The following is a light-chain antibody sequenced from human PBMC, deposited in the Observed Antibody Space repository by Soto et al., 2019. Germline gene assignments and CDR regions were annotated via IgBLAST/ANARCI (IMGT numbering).Light chain of an antibody. CDR1: SSDVGGYNY. J-gene: IGLJ1*01. V-gene: IGLV2-14*01. CDR2: EVS. CDR3: ASYVTGDTYV. Sequence: QSALTQPASVSGSPGQSITISCTGTSSDVGGYNYVSWYQQHPGKAPKLMIHEVSERPSGVSHRFSGSKSGNTASLTISGLQAEDEADYYCASYVTGDTYVFGSGTKLTVL.